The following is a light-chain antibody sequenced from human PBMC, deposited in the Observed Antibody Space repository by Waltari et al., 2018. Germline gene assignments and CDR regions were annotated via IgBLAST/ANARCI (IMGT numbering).Light chain of an antibody. CDR1: KLGDKY. Sequence: SPGQTASITCSGDKLGDKYACWYQQKPGQSPLLVIYQDSKRPSGVPERFSGSNSGNTATLTISGTQAMDEADYYCQAWDSSTVVVFGGGTRLTVL. V-gene: IGLV3-1*01. J-gene: IGLJ3*02. CDR3: QAWDSSTVVV. CDR2: QDS.